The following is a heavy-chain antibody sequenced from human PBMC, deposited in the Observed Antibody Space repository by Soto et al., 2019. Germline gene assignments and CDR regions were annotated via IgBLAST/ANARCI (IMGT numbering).Heavy chain of an antibody. CDR2: INHSGST. CDR3: ARRKDILRYFDWLPRGYFDY. J-gene: IGHJ4*02. CDR1: GGSFSGYY. V-gene: IGHV4-34*01. D-gene: IGHD3-9*01. Sequence: SETLSLTCAVYGGSFSGYYWSWIRQPPGKGLEWIGEINHSGSTNYNLSLKSRVTISVDTSKNQFSLKLSSVTAADTAVYFCARRKDILRYFDWLPRGYFDYWGQGTLVTVSS.